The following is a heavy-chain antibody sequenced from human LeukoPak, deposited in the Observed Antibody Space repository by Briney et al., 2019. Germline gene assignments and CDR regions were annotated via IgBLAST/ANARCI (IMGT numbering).Heavy chain of an antibody. CDR3: AKVRSSGWHEPYHYYGMDV. CDR2: ISPDGNKK. J-gene: IGHJ6*02. Sequence: GGSLRLSCTASGFTFNTRGMHWVRQVPGKGLEWVTLISPDGNKKYYADSVKGRFTISRDNSKNTVYLQMNSLKTEDTAIYYCAKVRSSGWHEPYHYYGMDVWGQGTTVIVSS. CDR1: GFTFNTRG. V-gene: IGHV3-30*18. D-gene: IGHD6-19*01.